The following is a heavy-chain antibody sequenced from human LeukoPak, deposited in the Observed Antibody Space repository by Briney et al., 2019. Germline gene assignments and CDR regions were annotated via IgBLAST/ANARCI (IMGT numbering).Heavy chain of an antibody. CDR1: GYTFSGHY. J-gene: IGHJ5*02. CDR2: INPNTGVT. Sequence: ASVKVSCKASGYTFSGHYLHWVRQAPGQGLEWMGRINPNTGVTQYTENFQGRVTMTGDTSISTAYMELRSLRSEDTAVFYCARGPPRLNWFDPWGQGTLVTVSS. V-gene: IGHV1-2*06. CDR3: ARGPPRLNWFDP. D-gene: IGHD6-25*01.